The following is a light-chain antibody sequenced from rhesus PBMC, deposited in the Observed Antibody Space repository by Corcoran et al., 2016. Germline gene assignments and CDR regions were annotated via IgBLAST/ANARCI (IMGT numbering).Light chain of an antibody. CDR2: RAS. J-gene: IGKJ1*01. V-gene: IGKV1-69*01. Sequence: DIQMTQSPSSLSASVGDRVTITCRASQGISNWLAWYQQKPGKAPYLLIYRASNLTTGVPSRFSGSGSGTEFTYTISSLLPEDIGTYFCQQNDNSPWTFGQGTKVEIQ. CDR3: QQNDNSPWT. CDR1: QGISNW.